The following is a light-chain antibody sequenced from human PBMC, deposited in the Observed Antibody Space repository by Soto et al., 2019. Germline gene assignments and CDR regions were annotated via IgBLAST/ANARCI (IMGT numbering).Light chain of an antibody. CDR2: GAS. V-gene: IGKV3-15*01. Sequence: EIVMTQSPATLSLSPGERAALSCRASQSINSELAWYQQKPGQPPRLLIYGASTRATGVPDRFNGSESGSEFTLTISGLQSEDFAVYYCQQGHNWPLTFGQGTRLEI. J-gene: IGKJ2*01. CDR3: QQGHNWPLT. CDR1: QSINSE.